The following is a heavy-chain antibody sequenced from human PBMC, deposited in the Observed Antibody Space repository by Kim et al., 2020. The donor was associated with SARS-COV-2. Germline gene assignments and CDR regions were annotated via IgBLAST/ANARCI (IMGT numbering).Heavy chain of an antibody. CDR3: AKEPYHPDCSSTSCYTGR. CDR1: GFTFSSYA. CDR2: ISYDGSNK. V-gene: IGHV3-30*04. D-gene: IGHD2-2*02. J-gene: IGHJ4*02. Sequence: GGSLRLSCAASGFTFSSYAMHWVRQAPGKGLEWVAVISYDGSNKYYADSVKGRFTISRDNSKNTLYLQMNSLRAEDTAVYYCAKEPYHPDCSSTSCYTGRWGQGTLVTVSS.